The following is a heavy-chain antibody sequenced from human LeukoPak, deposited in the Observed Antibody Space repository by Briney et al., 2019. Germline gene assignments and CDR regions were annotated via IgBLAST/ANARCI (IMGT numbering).Heavy chain of an antibody. Sequence: SETLSLTCAVYGGSFSGYYWSWSRQPPGKGLEWIGEINHSGSTNYNPSLKSRVTISVDTSKNQFSLKLSSVTAADTAVYYCASANYYDSSGYPNYYFDYWGQGTLVTVSS. CDR2: INHSGST. V-gene: IGHV4-34*01. CDR1: GGSFSGYY. D-gene: IGHD3-22*01. J-gene: IGHJ4*02. CDR3: ASANYYDSSGYPNYYFDY.